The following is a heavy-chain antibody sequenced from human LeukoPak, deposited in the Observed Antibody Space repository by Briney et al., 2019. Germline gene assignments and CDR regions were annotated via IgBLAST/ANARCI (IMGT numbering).Heavy chain of an antibody. CDR3: ARGRLLFEYDF. D-gene: IGHD3-3*01. V-gene: IGHV4-39*01. CDR1: GGSISSRGYY. CDR2: IYYSGST. J-gene: IGHJ4*02. Sequence: RPSETLSLTCAVSGGSISSRGYYWAWIRQPPGKGLEWIGTIYYSGSTYYNPSVRTRVTISVDTSKNQFSLKLSSVTAADTAVYYCARGRLLFEYDFWGQGTRVTVSS.